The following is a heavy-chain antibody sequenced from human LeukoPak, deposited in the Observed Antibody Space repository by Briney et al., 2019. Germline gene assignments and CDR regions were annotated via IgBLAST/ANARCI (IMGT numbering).Heavy chain of an antibody. CDR3: ARHQLVGAVDY. V-gene: IGHV5-51*01. D-gene: IGHD2-15*01. Sequence: GESLKIPCKGSGYSFTSYWIGWVRQMPGEGLEWMGIIYPGDSDTRYSPSFQGQVTISADKSISTAYVQWSSLKASDTAMYYCARHQLVGAVDYWGQGTLVTVSS. J-gene: IGHJ4*02. CDR1: GYSFTSYW. CDR2: IYPGDSDT.